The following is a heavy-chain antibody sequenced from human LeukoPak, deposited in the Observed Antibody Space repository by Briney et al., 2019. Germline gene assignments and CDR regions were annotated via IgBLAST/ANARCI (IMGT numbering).Heavy chain of an antibody. D-gene: IGHD3-10*01. CDR1: EFTVTTNY. CDR2: IYPGGAV. J-gene: IGHJ4*02. CDR3: AKGVMVRGVIRYFDY. V-gene: IGHV3-53*01. Sequence: GGSLRLSCAASEFTVTTNYMSWVRQAPGKGLQWVSVIYPGGAVYYADSVKGRFIISRDNSKNTLYLQMNSLRAEDTAVYYCAKGVMVRGVIRYFDYWGQGTLVTVSS.